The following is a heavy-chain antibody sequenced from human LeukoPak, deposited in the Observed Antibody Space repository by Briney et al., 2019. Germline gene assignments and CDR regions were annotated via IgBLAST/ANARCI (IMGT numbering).Heavy chain of an antibody. CDR2: IYHSGST. Sequence: PSETLSLTCTVSGYSISSGYYWGWIRQPPGKGLEWIGSIYHSGSTYYNPSLKSRVTISVDTSKNQFSLKLSSVTAADTAVYYCASSYSDSSGYRPFPFWGQGTLVTVSS. V-gene: IGHV4-38-2*02. J-gene: IGHJ4*02. CDR3: ASSYSDSSGYRPFPF. D-gene: IGHD3-22*01. CDR1: GYSISSGYY.